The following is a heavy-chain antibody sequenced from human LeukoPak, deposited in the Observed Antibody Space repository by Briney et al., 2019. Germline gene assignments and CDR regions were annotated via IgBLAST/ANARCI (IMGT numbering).Heavy chain of an antibody. CDR1: GFTFSSYW. J-gene: IGHJ4*02. CDR3: ARDNNWNYPDY. CDR2: ISSDGSTT. V-gene: IGHV3-74*01. Sequence: TGGSLRLSCAASGFTFSSYWMHWVRQAPGKGLVWVSRISSDGSTTRYADSLKGRFTNSRDNAKNTLSLQMNSLRAEDTAVYYCARDNNWNYPDYWGQGTLVTVSS. D-gene: IGHD1-7*01.